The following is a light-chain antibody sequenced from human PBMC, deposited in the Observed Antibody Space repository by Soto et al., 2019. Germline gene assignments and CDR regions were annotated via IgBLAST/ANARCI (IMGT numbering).Light chain of an antibody. J-gene: IGKJ2*01. Sequence: DIQMTQSPSTLSASVGDRVTITCRASQSVTTSLAWYQQRPGKAPKVLIYDASFLKSGVPSRFSGTGSGTEFTLSISSLQPDDFATYSCQQYYSFYTFGQGTKLEI. CDR2: DAS. CDR1: QSVTTS. CDR3: QQYYSFYT. V-gene: IGKV1-5*01.